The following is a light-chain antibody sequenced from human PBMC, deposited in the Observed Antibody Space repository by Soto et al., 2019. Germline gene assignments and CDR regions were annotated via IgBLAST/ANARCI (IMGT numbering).Light chain of an antibody. Sequence: QSLLTQPPSASGPPGQRVTISCSGSTSNIGSNYVYWYQQLPGTAPKLLIYRNNQRPSGVPDRFSGSKSGTSASLAISGLRSEDEADYHCAAWDDSLSGVVFGGGTKLTVL. CDR2: RNN. CDR1: TSNIGSNY. V-gene: IGLV1-47*01. CDR3: AAWDDSLSGVV. J-gene: IGLJ3*02.